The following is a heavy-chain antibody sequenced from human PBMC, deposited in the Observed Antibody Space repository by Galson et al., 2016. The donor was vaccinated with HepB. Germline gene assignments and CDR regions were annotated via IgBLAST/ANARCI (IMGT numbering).Heavy chain of an antibody. CDR2: VHYSGGT. V-gene: IGHV4-59*01. CDR1: TASITNFY. J-gene: IGHJ4*02. Sequence: ETLSLTCTVSTASITNFYWSWIRQSPERALEWIGYVHYSGGTNYNPSLKSRVTISLDTSKNQFSLTLRSVTAADTAVYYCARDRSYYDSSFGYWGPGTLVTVSS. CDR3: ARDRSYYDSSFGY. D-gene: IGHD3-22*01.